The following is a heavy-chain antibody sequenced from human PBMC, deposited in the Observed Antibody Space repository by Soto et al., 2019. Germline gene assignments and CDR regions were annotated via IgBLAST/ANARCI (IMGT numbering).Heavy chain of an antibody. CDR1: GFTFSSYA. CDR3: AKVPLWFPGAFDI. D-gene: IGHD5-18*01. V-gene: IGHV3-23*01. CDR2: ISGSGGST. Sequence: GGSLRVSCAASGFTFSSYAMSWVRQAPGKGLEWVSAISGSGGSTYYADSVKGRFTISRDNSKNTLYLQMNSLRAEDTAVYYCAKVPLWFPGAFDIWGQGTMVTVSS. J-gene: IGHJ3*02.